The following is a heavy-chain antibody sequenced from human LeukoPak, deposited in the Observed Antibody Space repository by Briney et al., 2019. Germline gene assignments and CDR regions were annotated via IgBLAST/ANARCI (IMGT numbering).Heavy chain of an antibody. Sequence: SETLSLTCTVSGGSISSYSWTWIRQPPGKGLECIGYIYASGSTTYNPSLKSRVTISVDTSKNQFSLKLSSVTAADTAVYYCTRQRGYCSSTSCYGGENYFDYWGQGTLVTVSS. CDR2: IYASGST. CDR3: TRQRGYCSSTSCYGGENYFDY. V-gene: IGHV4-59*08. J-gene: IGHJ4*02. D-gene: IGHD2-2*01. CDR1: GGSISSYS.